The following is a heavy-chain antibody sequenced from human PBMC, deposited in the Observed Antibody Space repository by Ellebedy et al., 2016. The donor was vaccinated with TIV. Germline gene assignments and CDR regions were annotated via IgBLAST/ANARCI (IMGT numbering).Heavy chain of an antibody. J-gene: IGHJ6*03. Sequence: GGSLRLSCAASDFTFDNFALSWVRQAPGKGLEWVAVIGGRAETTYYADSVKGRFIISKDRSRATVHLQMNSLSAEDSAVYYCARESLVGGMDVWGRGTTVTVSS. CDR3: ARESLVGGMDV. V-gene: IGHV3-23*01. CDR1: DFTFDNFA. D-gene: IGHD3-10*01. CDR2: IGGRAETT.